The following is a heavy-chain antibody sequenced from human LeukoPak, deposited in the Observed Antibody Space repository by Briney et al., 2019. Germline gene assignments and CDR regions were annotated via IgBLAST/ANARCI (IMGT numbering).Heavy chain of an antibody. CDR2: ISYDGSNK. CDR3: ARESKQSDAFDI. CDR1: GFTFSSYA. J-gene: IGHJ3*02. V-gene: IGHV3-30-3*01. Sequence: GGSLRLSCAASGFTFSSYAMHWVRQAPGKGLEWVAVISYDGSNKYYADSVKGRFTISRDNSKNTLYLQMNSLRAEDTAVYYCARESKQSDAFDIWGQGTMVTVSS. D-gene: IGHD6-19*01.